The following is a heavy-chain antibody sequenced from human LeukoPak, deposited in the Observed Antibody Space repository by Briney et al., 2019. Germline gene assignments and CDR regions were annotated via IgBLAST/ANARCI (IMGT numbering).Heavy chain of an antibody. CDR1: GGSISRYY. D-gene: IGHD3-10*01. CDR3: ARASMVRGFIHAPS. Sequence: SETLSLTCTVSGGSISRYYWSWIRQPPGKGLEWIGYIYYSGSTNYNPSLKSRVTISVDTSKNQFSLKLSSVTAANTAVYYCARASMVRGFIHAPSWGQGTLVTVSS. CDR2: IYYSGST. J-gene: IGHJ4*02. V-gene: IGHV4-59*01.